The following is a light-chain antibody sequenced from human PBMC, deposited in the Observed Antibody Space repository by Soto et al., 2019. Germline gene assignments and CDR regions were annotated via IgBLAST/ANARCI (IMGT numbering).Light chain of an antibody. CDR1: QSVSSY. J-gene: IGKJ5*01. CDR2: DAS. CDR3: QHYANWLLS. Sequence: EIMLSHSPVTLSLTRREGGTGACRASQSVSSYLAWYQQKPGQAPRLLIYDASNRATGIPARFSGSGSGTEFTLTISILQSEDFAVYYCQHYANWLLSFGQGGRLEIK. V-gene: IGKV3D-15*03.